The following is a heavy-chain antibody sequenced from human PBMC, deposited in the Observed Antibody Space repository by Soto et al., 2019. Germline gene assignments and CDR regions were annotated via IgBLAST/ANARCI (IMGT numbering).Heavy chain of an antibody. J-gene: IGHJ4*02. V-gene: IGHV1-3*01. CDR2: INAGNGNT. D-gene: IGHD3-10*01. Sequence: ASVKVSCKASGYTFTSYAMHWVRQAPGQRLEWMGWINAGNGNTKYSQKFQGRFTISRDNSKNTLYLQMNSLRAEDTAVYYCAKDYYGSGVPPGYFDYWGQGTLVTVSS. CDR3: AKDYYGSGVPPGYFDY. CDR1: GYTFTSYA.